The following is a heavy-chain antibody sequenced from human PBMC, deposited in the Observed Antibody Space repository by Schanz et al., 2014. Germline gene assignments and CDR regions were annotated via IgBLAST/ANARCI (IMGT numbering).Heavy chain of an antibody. CDR3: PSDTSYGMDV. CDR1: GFTFSSYA. Sequence: EVQLLESGGGLVQPGGSLRLSCAASGFTFSSYAMSWVRQAPGKGLEWVSALRCSGGSTYYADSVKGRCTISRDNSKISQYMQMNSVIVEETAVYYCPSDTSYGMDVCGQGATVTIS. V-gene: IGHV3-23*01. J-gene: IGHJ6*02. D-gene: IGHD2-21*01. CDR2: LRCSGGST.